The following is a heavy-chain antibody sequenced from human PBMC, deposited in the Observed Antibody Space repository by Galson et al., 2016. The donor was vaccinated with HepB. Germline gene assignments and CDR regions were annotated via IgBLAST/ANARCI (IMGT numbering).Heavy chain of an antibody. CDR2: ISWDGGGK. J-gene: IGHJ4*02. Sequence: SLRLSCAASGFTFRYYSMHWVRQAPGRGLEWVADISWDGGGKHYADSVKGRFTVSRDNSKNTLFLQMNSLRVEDTAVYYCAKLDCGRACPRDDWGQGTQVTVS. CDR1: GFTFRYYS. V-gene: IGHV3-30*04. CDR3: AKLDCGRACPRDD. D-gene: IGHD2-21*02.